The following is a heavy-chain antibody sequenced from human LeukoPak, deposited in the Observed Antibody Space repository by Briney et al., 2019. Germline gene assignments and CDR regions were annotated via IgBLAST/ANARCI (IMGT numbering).Heavy chain of an antibody. CDR2: ISDSGDKT. CDR3: AKDGGGYCNNSSC. CDR1: GFTFSDYA. V-gene: IGHV3-23*01. J-gene: IGHJ4*02. D-gene: IGHD2-2*01. Sequence: GGSLRLSCAASGFTFSDYAMSWVRQAPGKGLECVSAISDSGDKTDYADSVRGRFTIYRDNSKDTLYLQMNSLGAADTAVYYCAKDGGGYCNNSSCWGQGTLVTVSS.